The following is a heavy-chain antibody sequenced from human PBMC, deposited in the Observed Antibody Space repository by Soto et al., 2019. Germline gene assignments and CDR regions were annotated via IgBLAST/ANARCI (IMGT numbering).Heavy chain of an antibody. J-gene: IGHJ3*02. CDR1: GFTFSSYS. CDR2: ISSSSSTI. V-gene: IGHV3-48*01. D-gene: IGHD3-10*01. CDR3: ARDLRELGAFDI. Sequence: GSLRLSCAASGFTFSSYSMNWVRQAPGKGLEWVSYISSSSSTIYYADSVKGRFTISRDNAKNSLYLQMNSLRAEDTAVYYCARDLRELGAFDIWGQGTMVTVSS.